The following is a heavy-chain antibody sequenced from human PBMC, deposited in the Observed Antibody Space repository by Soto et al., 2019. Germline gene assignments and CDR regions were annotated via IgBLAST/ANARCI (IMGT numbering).Heavy chain of an antibody. CDR3: ARAPTTVTTAYYFDY. Sequence: QVQLVESGGGVVQPGRSLRLSCAASGFTFSSYAMHWVRQAPGKGLEWVAVISYDGSNKYYAGSVKGRFTISRDNSKNTLNLQMNSLRAEDTAVYYCARAPTTVTTAYYFDYWGQGTLVTVSS. D-gene: IGHD4-17*01. CDR2: ISYDGSNK. J-gene: IGHJ4*02. V-gene: IGHV3-30-3*01. CDR1: GFTFSSYA.